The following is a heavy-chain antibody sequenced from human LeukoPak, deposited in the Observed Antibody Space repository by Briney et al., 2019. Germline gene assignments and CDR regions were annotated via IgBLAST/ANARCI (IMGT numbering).Heavy chain of an antibody. CDR2: INPNSGGT. D-gene: IGHD1-26*01. CDR3: ARADSGSYPRFDY. Sequence: ASVKVSCKASGYTFTGYYMHWVRQAPGQGLEWMGWINPNSGGTNYAQKFQGRVTMTRDTSISTAYMELSRLRSDDTAVYYCARADSGSYPRFDYWGQGTLLTVSS. CDR1: GYTFTGYY. V-gene: IGHV1-2*02. J-gene: IGHJ4*02.